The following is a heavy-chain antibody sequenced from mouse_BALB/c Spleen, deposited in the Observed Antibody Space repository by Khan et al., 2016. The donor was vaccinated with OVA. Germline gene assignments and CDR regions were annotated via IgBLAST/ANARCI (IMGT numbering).Heavy chain of an antibody. D-gene: IGHD2-3*01. Sequence: QVQLQQSGPELVRPGVSVKISCKGSGYTFTDYAMHWVKQSHAKSLEWIGLISTYSGNTNYNQTFKGKATMTVDKSSSTAYLALPRLTSEDSAIYYCARPAYDGYYDYWGQGTTFTVAS. CDR2: ISTYSGNT. V-gene: IGHV1S137*01. CDR3: ARPAYDGYYDY. J-gene: IGHJ2*01. CDR1: GYTFTDYA.